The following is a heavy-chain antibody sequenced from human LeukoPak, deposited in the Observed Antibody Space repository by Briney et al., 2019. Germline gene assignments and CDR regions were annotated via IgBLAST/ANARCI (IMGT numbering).Heavy chain of an antibody. Sequence: GGSLRLSCAASGFTFSNAWMSWVRQAPGKGLEWVGRIKSKTDGGTTDYAAPVKGRFTISRDDSKNTLYLQMNSLKTEDTAVYYCTTAYSYGDYGDYWGQGTLVTVSS. V-gene: IGHV3-15*01. D-gene: IGHD4-17*01. CDR3: TTAYSYGDYGDY. J-gene: IGHJ4*02. CDR1: GFTFSNAW. CDR2: IKSKTDGGTT.